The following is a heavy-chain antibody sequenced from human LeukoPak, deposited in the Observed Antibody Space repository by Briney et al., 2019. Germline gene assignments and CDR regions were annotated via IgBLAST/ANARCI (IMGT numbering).Heavy chain of an antibody. V-gene: IGHV4-38-2*02. CDR2: IYHSGST. D-gene: IGHD1-26*01. CDR1: GYSISSGYY. Sequence: SETLSLTCTVSGYSISSGYYWGWIRQPPGKGLEWIGCIYHSGSTYYNPSLKSRVTISVDTSKTQFSLKLSSVTAADTTVYYCARGDLGGDYFDYWGQGTLVTVSS. J-gene: IGHJ4*02. CDR3: ARGDLGGDYFDY.